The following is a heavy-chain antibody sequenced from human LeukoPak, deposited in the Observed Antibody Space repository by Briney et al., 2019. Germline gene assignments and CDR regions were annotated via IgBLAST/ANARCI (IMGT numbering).Heavy chain of an antibody. CDR2: IYYSGSA. J-gene: IGHJ4*02. CDR3: ASYDTSGYFDY. Sequence: PSETLSLTCTVSSGSINSFYWNWIRQPPGKGLEWIGYIYYSGSAFYNPSLKSRVTVSVDTSKNQFSLKLSSVTAADTAVYYCASYDTSGYFDYWGQGTLVTVSS. D-gene: IGHD3-22*01. V-gene: IGHV4-59*06. CDR1: SGSINSFY.